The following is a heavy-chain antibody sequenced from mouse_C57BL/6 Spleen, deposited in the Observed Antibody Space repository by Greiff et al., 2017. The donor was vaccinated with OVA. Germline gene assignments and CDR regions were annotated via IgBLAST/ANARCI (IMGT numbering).Heavy chain of an antibody. CDR1: GFTFSSYA. V-gene: IGHV5-4*03. D-gene: IGHD2-3*01. CDR2: ISDGGSYT. CDR3: ARGGGGYYEGFAY. J-gene: IGHJ3*01. Sequence: EVKLVESGGGLVKPGGSLKLSCAASGFTFSSYAMSWVRQTPEKRLEWVATISDGGSYTYYPDNVKGRFTISRDNAKNNLYLQMSHLKSEDTAMYYCARGGGGYYEGFAYWGQGTLVTVSA.